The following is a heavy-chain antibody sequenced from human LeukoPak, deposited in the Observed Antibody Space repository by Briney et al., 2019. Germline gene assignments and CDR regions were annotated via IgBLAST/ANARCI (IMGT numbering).Heavy chain of an antibody. V-gene: IGHV4-4*02. CDR2: IYHSGST. J-gene: IGHJ2*01. CDR3: ARLSGYSYGPKSWYFDL. CDR1: GGSISSSNW. Sequence: SETLSLTCAVSGGSISSSNWWSWVRQPPGKGLEWIGEIYHSGSTNYNPSLKSRVTISVDKSKNQFSLKLSSVTAADTAVYYCARLSGYSYGPKSWYFDLWGRGTLVTVSS. D-gene: IGHD5-18*01.